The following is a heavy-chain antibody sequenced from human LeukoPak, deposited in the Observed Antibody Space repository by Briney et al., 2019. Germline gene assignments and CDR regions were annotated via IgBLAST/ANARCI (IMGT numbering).Heavy chain of an antibody. CDR1: GGSISSYY. V-gene: IGHV4-59*01. D-gene: IGHD6-19*01. Sequence: PSETLSLTCTVSGGSISSYYCSWIRQPPGKGLEWIGYIYYSGSTNYTPSPKSRVTISVDTSKNQFSLKLSSVTAADTAVYYCARGGIAVAGTVPLFDYWGQGTLVTVSS. CDR2: IYYSGST. CDR3: ARGGIAVAGTVPLFDY. J-gene: IGHJ4*02.